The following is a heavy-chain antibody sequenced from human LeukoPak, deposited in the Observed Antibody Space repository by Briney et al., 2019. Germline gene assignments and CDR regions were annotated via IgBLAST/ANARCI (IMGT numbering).Heavy chain of an antibody. CDR2: INPNCGGT. J-gene: IGHJ3*02. V-gene: IGHV1-2*02. CDR3: ARAGSYDIWAGYHPFDAFDI. D-gene: IGHD3-9*01. CDR1: GYTVTGYY. Sequence: ASVKVSCKASGYTVTGYYMHWVRQAPGQGLERMGWINPNCGGTNYSHTFHSRVTMNRDTSISTAYMELSRLRYDDTAVYYCARAGSYDIWAGYHPFDAFDIWGQGTMVTVSS.